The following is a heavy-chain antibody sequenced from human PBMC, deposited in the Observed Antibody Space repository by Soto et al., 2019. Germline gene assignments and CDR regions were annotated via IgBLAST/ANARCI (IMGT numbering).Heavy chain of an antibody. D-gene: IGHD3-22*01. CDR2: INHSGST. CDR1: GGSFSGYY. CDR3: ARGSIVVVIKGGFDY. V-gene: IGHV4-34*01. Sequence: SETLSLTCAVYGGSFSGYYWSWIRQPPGKGLEWIGEINHSGSTNYNPSLKSRVTISVDTSKNQFSLKLSSVTAADTAVYYCARGSIVVVIKGGFDYWGQGTRVTVS. J-gene: IGHJ4*02.